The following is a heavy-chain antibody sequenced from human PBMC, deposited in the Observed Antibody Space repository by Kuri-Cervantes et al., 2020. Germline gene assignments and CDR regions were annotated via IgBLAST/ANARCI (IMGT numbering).Heavy chain of an antibody. CDR2: ISYDGSNK. CDR3: ARDRVGSGDFDYYYYGMDV. J-gene: IGHJ6*02. D-gene: IGHD3-22*01. Sequence: GESLKISCAASGFTFSSYAMHWVRRAPGKGLEWVAVISYDGSNKYYADSVKGRFTISRDNSKNTLYLQMNSLRAEDTAVYYCARDRVGSGDFDYYYYGMDVWGQGTTVTVSS. V-gene: IGHV3-30-3*01. CDR1: GFTFSSYA.